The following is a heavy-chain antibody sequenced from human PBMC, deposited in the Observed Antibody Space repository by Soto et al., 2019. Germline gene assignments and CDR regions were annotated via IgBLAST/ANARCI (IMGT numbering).Heavy chain of an antibody. D-gene: IGHD6-19*01. CDR3: AKGGLQWLVTSDFNY. CDR1: GFTFSDYA. CDR2: VSHDGRNT. V-gene: IGHV3-30*18. Sequence: VQLVESGGGVVQPGRSLRLSCAASGFTFSDYARHWVRQAPGKGLEWVAVVSHDGRNTHYADSVKGRVTIYRDSSKNTVSLEMTSLRAEDTAVYYCAKGGLQWLVTSDFNYWGQGALVTVSS. J-gene: IGHJ4*02.